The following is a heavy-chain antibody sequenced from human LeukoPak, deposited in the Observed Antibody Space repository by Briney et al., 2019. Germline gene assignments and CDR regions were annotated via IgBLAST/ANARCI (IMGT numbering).Heavy chain of an antibody. J-gene: IGHJ3*02. CDR3: ARGSEILGVVPAAKGAFDI. D-gene: IGHD2-2*01. Sequence: GESLKISCNGSGYSFTSYWIGWVRQMPGKGLEWMGIIYPGDSDTKYSPSFQGQVTISADKSITTAYLQWSSLKTSDTAMYYCARGSEILGVVPAAKGAFDIWGQGTMVTLSS. V-gene: IGHV5-51*01. CDR2: IYPGDSDT. CDR1: GYSFTSYW.